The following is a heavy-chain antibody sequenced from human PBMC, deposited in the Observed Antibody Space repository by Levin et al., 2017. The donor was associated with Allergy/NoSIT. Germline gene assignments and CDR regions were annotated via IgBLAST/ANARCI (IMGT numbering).Heavy chain of an antibody. CDR1: GFTFSSYE. V-gene: IGHV3-48*03. D-gene: IGHD3-3*01. CDR3: ARQLGNFGSGYNYFDY. J-gene: IGHJ4*02. Sequence: LPGGSLRLSRAASGFTFSSYEMNWVRRAPGKGLEWVSYISSTGSTIYSADSVKGRFPISRDNAKNSLYLHMNSLRAGDTAVYYCARQLGNFGSGYNYFDYWGQGTLVTVSS. CDR2: ISSTGSTI.